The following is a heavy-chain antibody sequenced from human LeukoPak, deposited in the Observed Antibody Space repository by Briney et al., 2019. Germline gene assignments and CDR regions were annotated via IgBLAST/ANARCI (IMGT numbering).Heavy chain of an antibody. CDR3: AKMVHTEQWLVPFDY. J-gene: IGHJ4*02. Sequence: GGSLRLSCAASGFTFSSYAMHWVRQAPGKGLEWVAVISYDGSNKYYADSVKGRFTISRDNSKNTLYLQMNSLRAEDTAVYYCAKMVHTEQWLVPFDYWGQGTLATVSS. CDR1: GFTFSSYA. CDR2: ISYDGSNK. D-gene: IGHD6-19*01. V-gene: IGHV3-30-3*02.